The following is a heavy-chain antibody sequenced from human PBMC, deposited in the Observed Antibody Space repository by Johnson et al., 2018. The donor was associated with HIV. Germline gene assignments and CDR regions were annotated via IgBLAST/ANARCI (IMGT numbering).Heavy chain of an antibody. CDR1: GFTFSSYA. CDR2: ISSSGSTK. CDR3: AREWVNGAFDI. J-gene: IGHJ3*02. V-gene: IGHV3-48*03. D-gene: IGHD1-1*01. Sequence: EQLVESGGGLVQPGGSLRLSCVAPGFTFSSYAMHWVRQAPGKGLVWVSYISSSGSTKYYVDSVKGRFTISRDNAKNSLYLQMNSLRAEDTAVYYCAREWVNGAFDIWGQGTMVTVSS.